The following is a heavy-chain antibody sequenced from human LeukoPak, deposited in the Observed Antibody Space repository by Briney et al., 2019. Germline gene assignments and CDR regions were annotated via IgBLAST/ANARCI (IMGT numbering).Heavy chain of an antibody. CDR1: GDSVSNNSAA. D-gene: IGHD6-19*01. Sequence: SQTLSLTCAISGDSVSNNSAAWNWIRHSPSRGLEWLGRTYYRSKWYNDYAVSVKSRITINPDTSKNQFSLQVNSVTPEDTAVYYCARAPTPIIAVAGSFDYWGQGTLVTVSS. J-gene: IGHJ4*02. V-gene: IGHV6-1*01. CDR2: TYYRSKWYN. CDR3: ARAPTPIIAVAGSFDY.